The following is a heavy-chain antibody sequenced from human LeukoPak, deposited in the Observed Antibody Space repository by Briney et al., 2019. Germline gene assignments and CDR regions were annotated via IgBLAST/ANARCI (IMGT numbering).Heavy chain of an antibody. CDR1: GFTFSSNY. J-gene: IGHJ3*02. CDR3: ARDPHYYDSSGSGDAFDI. Sequence: PGGSLRLSCAASGFTFSSNYMSWVRQAPGKGLEWVSVIYSGGSTYYADSVKGRFTISRDNSKNTLYLQMNSLRAEDTAVYYCARDPHYYDSSGSGDAFDIWGQGTMVTVSS. CDR2: IYSGGST. D-gene: IGHD3-22*01. V-gene: IGHV3-53*01.